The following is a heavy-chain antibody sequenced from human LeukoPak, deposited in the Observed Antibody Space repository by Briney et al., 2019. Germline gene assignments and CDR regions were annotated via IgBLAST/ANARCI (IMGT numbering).Heavy chain of an antibody. V-gene: IGHV3-30-3*01. D-gene: IGHD5-18*01. CDR2: ISYDGSNK. CDR3: ARSYRVYSYGSDAFDI. CDR1: GFTFSSYA. J-gene: IGHJ3*02. Sequence: GGSLRLSCAASGFTFSSYAMHWVRQAPGKGLEWVAVISYDGSNKYHADSVKGRFTISRDNSKNTLYLQMNSLRAEDTAVYYCARSYRVYSYGSDAFDIWGQGTMVTVSS.